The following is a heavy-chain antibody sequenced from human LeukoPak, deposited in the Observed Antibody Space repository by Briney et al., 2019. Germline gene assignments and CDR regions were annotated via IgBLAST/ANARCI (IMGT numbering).Heavy chain of an antibody. CDR1: GFTFSSYA. J-gene: IGHJ4*02. Sequence: PGGSLRLSCAASGFTFSSYAMSWVRQAPGKGLEWVSAISGSGGSTYYADSVKGRFTISRDNSKNTLCLQMNSLRAEDTAVYYCAKAGGVVPAAIRRAYYFDYWGQGTLVTVS. V-gene: IGHV3-23*01. CDR3: AKAGGVVPAAIRRAYYFDY. CDR2: ISGSGGST. D-gene: IGHD2-2*02.